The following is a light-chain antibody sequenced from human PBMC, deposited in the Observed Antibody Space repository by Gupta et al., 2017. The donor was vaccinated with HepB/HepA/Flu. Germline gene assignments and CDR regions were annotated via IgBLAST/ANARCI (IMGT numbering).Light chain of an antibody. CDR3: QQDNNWPPGS. Sequence: EIVMTQSPATLSLSPGERATLSCRASQSVNSHLAWYQQKPGQAPRLLIYGASTRATGIPARFSGSGYGTEFTLTVSSRQSEDFAVYYCQQDNNWPPGSFGQGTKLEIK. CDR1: QSVNSH. V-gene: IGKV3-15*01. CDR2: GAS. J-gene: IGKJ2*04.